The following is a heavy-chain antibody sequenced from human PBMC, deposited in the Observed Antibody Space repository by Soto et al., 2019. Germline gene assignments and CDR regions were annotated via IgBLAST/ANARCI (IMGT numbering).Heavy chain of an antibody. CDR1: GDSISSGAW. D-gene: IGHD3-22*01. V-gene: IGHV4-4*02. Sequence: SETLSLTCAVSGDSISSGAWWSWVRQSPGKGLQWIGEIYHSGNTRNNPSLKSRVTMSVDKSNNQFSLKLSSVTAADTAVYYCAREPSGYYHRNWFDPWGQGTLVTVSS. J-gene: IGHJ5*02. CDR2: IYHSGNT. CDR3: AREPSGYYHRNWFDP.